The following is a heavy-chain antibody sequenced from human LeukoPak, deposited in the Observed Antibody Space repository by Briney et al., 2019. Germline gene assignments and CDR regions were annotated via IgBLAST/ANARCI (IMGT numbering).Heavy chain of an antibody. CDR2: INHSGST. J-gene: IGHJ4*02. D-gene: IGHD3-16*01. V-gene: IGHV4-34*08. CDR3: AGRIMIMGDEMYYFDY. Sequence: GSLRLSCVASGFTLSGHSMNWVRQTPGKGLEWIGEINHSGSTNCNPSLKSRVTISVDTSKNQFSLKLSSVTAADTAVYYCAGRIMIMGDEMYYFDYWGQGTLVTVSS. CDR1: GFTLSGHS.